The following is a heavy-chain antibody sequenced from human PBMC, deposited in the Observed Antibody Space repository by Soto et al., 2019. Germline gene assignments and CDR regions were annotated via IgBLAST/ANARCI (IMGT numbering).Heavy chain of an antibody. D-gene: IGHD1-26*01. V-gene: IGHV3-30*03. CDR1: GFTLSGHG. J-gene: IGHJ4*02. CDR2: ITYDGSEI. Sequence: QVQLVESGGGVVQPGRSLRLSCVASGFTLSGHGMHWVRQAPGKGLEWVAVITYDGSEIHNSDSVKGRFTISRDTSKNMVYLQMNSLKTEDTAMYYCAREQGYGYYRVADYWGQGTLVTVSS. CDR3: AREQGYGYYRVADY.